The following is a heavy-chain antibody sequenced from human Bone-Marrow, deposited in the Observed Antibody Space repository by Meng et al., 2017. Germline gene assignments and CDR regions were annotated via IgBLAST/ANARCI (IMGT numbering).Heavy chain of an antibody. CDR2: INSNRDGGTT. Sequence: EVHLAGPGGGIATPGVSLSLSCVASGFRVTDAWMSWVRQAPGKGLEWVGRINSNRDGGTTEYAAPVKGRFTISRDDSKNTLYLQMNSLITEDTGVYFCATGAAAADHWGQGTLVTVSS. V-gene: IGHV3-15*01. CDR3: ATGAAAADH. J-gene: IGHJ4*02. D-gene: IGHD6-13*01. CDR1: GFRVTDAW.